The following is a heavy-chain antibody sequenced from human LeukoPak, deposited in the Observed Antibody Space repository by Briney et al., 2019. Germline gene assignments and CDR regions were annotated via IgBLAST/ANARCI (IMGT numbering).Heavy chain of an antibody. Sequence: ASVKVSCKVSGYTLTELSMHWVRQAPGKGLEWMGGFDPEDGETIYAQNFQGRVTVTRDTSTSTVYMELSSLRSEDTAIYCCAKIAASDTGEGYWGQGTLVTVSS. CDR2: FDPEDGET. V-gene: IGHV1-24*01. D-gene: IGHD6-13*01. CDR1: GYTLTELS. CDR3: AKIAASDTGEGY. J-gene: IGHJ4*02.